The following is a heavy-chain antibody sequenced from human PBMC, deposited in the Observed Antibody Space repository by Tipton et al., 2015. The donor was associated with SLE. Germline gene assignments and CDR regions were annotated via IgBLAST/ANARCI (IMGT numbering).Heavy chain of an antibody. CDR2: IYYSGIT. Sequence: TLSLTCAVSGFSITSGYYWGWIRQPPGKGLEWIGNIYYSGITYYSPSLKSRVTTSVDTTKNQFSLRLSSVTAADTAVYYCARRGGTYAFDYWGHGTLVTVSS. CDR3: ARRGGTYAFDY. V-gene: IGHV4-38-2*01. J-gene: IGHJ4*01. D-gene: IGHD3-16*01. CDR1: GFSITSGYY.